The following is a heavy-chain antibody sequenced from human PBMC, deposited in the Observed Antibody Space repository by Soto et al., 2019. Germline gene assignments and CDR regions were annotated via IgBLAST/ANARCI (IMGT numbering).Heavy chain of an antibody. J-gene: IGHJ4*02. CDR3: AKDAQIVDIEYYFDY. D-gene: IGHD3-16*02. CDR2: ISWNSGSI. Sequence: EVQLVESGGGLVQPGRSLRLSCAASGFTFDDYAMHWVRQAPGKGLEWVSGISWNSGSIGYADSVKGRFTISRDNAKNSLYLQMNSLRAEDTALYYCAKDAQIVDIEYYFDYWGQGTLVTVSS. V-gene: IGHV3-9*01. CDR1: GFTFDDYA.